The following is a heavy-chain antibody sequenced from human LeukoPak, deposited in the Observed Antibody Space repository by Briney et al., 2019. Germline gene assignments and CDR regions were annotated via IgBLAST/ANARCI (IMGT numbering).Heavy chain of an antibody. CDR2: INSDGSWT. CDR3: VSFYETY. CDR1: GNYW. V-gene: IGHV3-74*01. D-gene: IGHD2/OR15-2a*01. J-gene: IGHJ4*02. Sequence: GGSLRLSCAASGNYWMHWVRQVPGKGLVWVSHINSDGSWTSYADPVKGRFTISKDNAKNTVYLQMNSLRAEDTAVYYCVSFYETYWGRGTLVTVSS.